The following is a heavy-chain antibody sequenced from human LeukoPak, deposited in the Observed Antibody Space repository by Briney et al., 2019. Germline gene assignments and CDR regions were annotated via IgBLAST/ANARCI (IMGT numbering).Heavy chain of an antibody. CDR3: ARTGEYSGSGPSWAFDI. Sequence: SETLSLTCNVSGYSISSGYYWGWIRQPPGKGLEWIGSIWHSGSTDYNPSLKSRVTISLGTSNIQFSLRLTSVTASDTAVYYCARTGEYSGSGPSWAFDIWGQGTMVTVSS. J-gene: IGHJ3*02. D-gene: IGHD3-10*01. V-gene: IGHV4-38-2*02. CDR2: IWHSGST. CDR1: GYSISSGYY.